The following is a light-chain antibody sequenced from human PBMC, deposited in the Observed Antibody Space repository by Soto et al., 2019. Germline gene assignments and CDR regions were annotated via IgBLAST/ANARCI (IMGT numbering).Light chain of an antibody. V-gene: IGLV2-8*01. CDR3: SSYAGSNNLV. CDR2: EVS. CDR1: SSDVGGYNY. J-gene: IGLJ2*01. Sequence: QSALTQPPSASGSPGQSVTISCTGTSSDVGGYNYVSWYQQHPGKAPKLMIYEVSKRPSGVPDRFSDSKSGNTASLTVPGLQAEDEADYYCSSYAGSNNLVFGGGTKLTVL.